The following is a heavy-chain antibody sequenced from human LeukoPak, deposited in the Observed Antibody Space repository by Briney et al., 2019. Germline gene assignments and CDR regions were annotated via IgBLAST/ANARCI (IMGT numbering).Heavy chain of an antibody. CDR1: GFALSDHW. CDR3: ARGGDWYGS. CDR2: IKEDGSEK. D-gene: IGHD2-15*01. V-gene: IGHV3-7*01. J-gene: IGHJ5*01. Sequence: GGSLRPSCAASGFALSDHWMSWVRQAPGKGLEWVANIKEDGSEKYCVDSVKGRFTISRDNAKNSLYLQMNSLRAEDTGVYYCARGGDWYGSWGQGTLVTVSS.